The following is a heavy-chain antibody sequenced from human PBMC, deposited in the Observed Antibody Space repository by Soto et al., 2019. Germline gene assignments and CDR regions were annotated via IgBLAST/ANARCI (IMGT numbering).Heavy chain of an antibody. D-gene: IGHD6-25*01. CDR2: IIPIFGSA. J-gene: IGHJ5*02. CDR3: AKDGGKDGYFGNWFDP. V-gene: IGHV1-69*15. Sequence: QVQLVQSGAEVKKPGSSVKVSCKASGGTFSNYAITWVRQAPGQGLEWLGRIIPIFGSANYAQKFQGRVTITADESTTTADMGLSSLRSDDTAVYYCAKDGGKDGYFGNWFDPGGQGTLVTVSS. CDR1: GGTFSNYA.